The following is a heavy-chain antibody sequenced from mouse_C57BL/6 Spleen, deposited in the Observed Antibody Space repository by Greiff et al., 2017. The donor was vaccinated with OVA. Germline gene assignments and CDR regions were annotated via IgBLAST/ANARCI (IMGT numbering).Heavy chain of an antibody. V-gene: IGHV1-55*01. D-gene: IGHD3-2*02. J-gene: IGHJ2*01. CDR1: GYTFTSYW. CDR3: ARRGRSGYYFDY. CDR2: IYPGSGST. Sequence: QVQLQQPGAELVKPGASVKMSCKASGYTFTSYWITWVKQRPGQGLEWIGDIYPGSGSTNYNEKFKSKATLTVDTSSSTAYMQLSRLTSEDSAVDYCARRGRSGYYFDYWGQGPTLTVSS.